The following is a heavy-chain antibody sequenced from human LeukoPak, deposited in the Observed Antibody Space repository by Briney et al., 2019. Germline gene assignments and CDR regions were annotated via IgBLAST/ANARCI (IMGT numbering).Heavy chain of an antibody. CDR2: IKSNTDGGTT. J-gene: IGHJ4*02. CDR3: TTLWGDDAFDY. CDR1: GFTFSNAW. Sequence: GGSLRLSCAASGFTFSNAWMSWVRQAPGKGLEWVGRIKSNTDGGTTDYAAPVKGRFTISRDDSKNTLYLQMNSLKTEDTAVYYCTTLWGDDAFDYWGQGTLVTVSS. V-gene: IGHV3-15*01. D-gene: IGHD3-10*01.